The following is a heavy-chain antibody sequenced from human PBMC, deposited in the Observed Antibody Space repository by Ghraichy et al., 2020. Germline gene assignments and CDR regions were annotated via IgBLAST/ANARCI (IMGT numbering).Heavy chain of an antibody. V-gene: IGHV4-30-2*01. CDR3: ARSNGAGWKPLVWFFDL. CDR2: MYQSGST. Sequence: SETLSLTCTVSGGSISSGGDSWSWIRQPPGKGLEWMGYMYQSGSTYYNPSLKSRVTISADRSNNQFSLELASVTAADTAVYYCARSNGAGWKPLVWFFDLCGRGPLVTVS. D-gene: IGHD3-10*01. J-gene: IGHJ2*01. CDR1: GGSISSGGDS.